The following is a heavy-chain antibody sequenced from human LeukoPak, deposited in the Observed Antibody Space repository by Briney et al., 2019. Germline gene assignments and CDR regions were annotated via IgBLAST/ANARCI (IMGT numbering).Heavy chain of an antibody. CDR1: GYTFTAYY. Sequence: ASVKVSCKASGYTFTAYYMHWVRQAPGQGLEWMGWINPNSGGTNYAQEFQGRVTMTRDTSISTAYMELSRLRPDDTAVYYCARSYTYYYDSSGYYTLYYWGQGTLVTVSS. J-gene: IGHJ4*02. V-gene: IGHV1-2*02. D-gene: IGHD3-22*01. CDR3: ARSYTYYYDSSGYYTLYY. CDR2: INPNSGGT.